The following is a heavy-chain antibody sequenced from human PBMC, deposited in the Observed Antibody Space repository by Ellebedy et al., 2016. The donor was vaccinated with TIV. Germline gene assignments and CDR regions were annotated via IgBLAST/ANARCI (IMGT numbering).Heavy chain of an antibody. J-gene: IGHJ4*01. V-gene: IGHV3-33*08. CDR3: ARETPSQSGTYYSAFDF. D-gene: IGHD3-10*01. CDR1: GFNFSVFG. Sequence: GESLKISCEAFGFNFSVFGMHWVRQAPGKGLEWVAVIWSDGSNQFYADSVKGRFTVSRDNSKNTQYLQMNSLRAEDTAVYYCARETPSQSGTYYSAFDFWGHGTLVTVSS. CDR2: IWSDGSNQ.